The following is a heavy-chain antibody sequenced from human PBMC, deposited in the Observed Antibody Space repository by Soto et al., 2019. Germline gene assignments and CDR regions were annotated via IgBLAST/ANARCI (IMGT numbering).Heavy chain of an antibody. CDR1: GGSISSGGYS. CDR2: IYHSGST. D-gene: IGHD3-22*01. J-gene: IGHJ5*02. V-gene: IGHV4-30-2*01. Sequence: PSETLSLTCAVSGGSISSGGYSWSWIRQPPGKGLEWIGYIYHSGSTYYNPSLKSRVTISVDRSKNQFSLKLSSVTAADTAVYYCARGGRITMIVVGPSPWFDTWGQGTLVTVSS. CDR3: ARGGRITMIVVGPSPWFDT.